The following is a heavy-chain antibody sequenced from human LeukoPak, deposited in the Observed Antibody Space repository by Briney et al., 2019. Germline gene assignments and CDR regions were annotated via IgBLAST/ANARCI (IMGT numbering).Heavy chain of an antibody. Sequence: GGSLRLSCAASGFTFSSYSMNWVRQAPGKRLEWVSSISSSSSYIYYADSVKGRFTISRDNAKNSLYLQMNSLRAEDTAVYYCARDPRTREQWLVREYNWFDPWGQGTLVTVSS. D-gene: IGHD6-19*01. J-gene: IGHJ5*02. CDR2: ISSSSSYI. V-gene: IGHV3-21*01. CDR3: ARDPRTREQWLVREYNWFDP. CDR1: GFTFSSYS.